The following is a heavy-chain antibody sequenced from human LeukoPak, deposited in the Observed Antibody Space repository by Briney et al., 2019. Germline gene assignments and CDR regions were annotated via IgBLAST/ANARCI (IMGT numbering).Heavy chain of an antibody. CDR1: GGSISSYY. CDR2: IYYSGST. V-gene: IGHV4-59*01. CDR3: ARGFGDYVRYFDF. D-gene: IGHD4-17*01. J-gene: IGHJ4*02. Sequence: SETLSLTCTVSGGSISSYYWSWIRQPPGKGLEWIGYIYYSGSTYYNPSLKSRVTISVDTSKNQLSLKLSSVTAADTAMYYCARGFGDYVRYFDFWGQGTLVTVSS.